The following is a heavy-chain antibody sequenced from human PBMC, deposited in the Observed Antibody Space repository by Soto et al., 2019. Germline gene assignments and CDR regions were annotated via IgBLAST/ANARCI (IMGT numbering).Heavy chain of an antibody. V-gene: IGHV3-74*01. CDR3: ARVPIGNYGVWNY. CDR2: INPGGTIT. J-gene: IGHJ4*02. CDR1: GFTFSSYW. D-gene: IGHD3-10*01. Sequence: EEQLVESGGGLVQPGGSLRLSCAASGFTFSSYWMHWVRQAPGKGLVWVSRINPGGTITDYADSVKGRFTISRDNAKNAVYLQVNSLRGEDTDEYFCARVPIGNYGVWNYWGQGTLVTVSS.